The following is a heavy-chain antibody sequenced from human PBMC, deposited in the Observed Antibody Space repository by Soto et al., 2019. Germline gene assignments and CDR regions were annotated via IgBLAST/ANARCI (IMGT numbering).Heavy chain of an antibody. CDR1: AFTLSAYS. J-gene: IGHJ4*02. CDR2: ISFSGDYI. Sequence: EVQVVESGGDLVKPGESLRLSCTASAFTLSAYSMIWVRQAPGKGLEWVSFISFSGDYIVYADSVRGRFTISRDNARNSLLLQMNNLTAEDTALYYCARRRDGTTWYVFDSWGQGTLVTVSS. D-gene: IGHD6-13*01. V-gene: IGHV3-21*01. CDR3: ARRRDGTTWYVFDS.